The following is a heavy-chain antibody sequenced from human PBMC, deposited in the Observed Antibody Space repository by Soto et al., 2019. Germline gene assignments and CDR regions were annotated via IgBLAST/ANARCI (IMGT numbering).Heavy chain of an antibody. Sequence: DTLALTCAVSFYSINSGYYWGCIRQPPGKGLEWIGSVDHSGRTYYSPSLRSRLTIFIDTSKNQFSLRLTSVTAADTAMYFCAKKGYYPSGKINLFDSWGQGTLVTV. CDR3: AKKGYYPSGKINLFDS. V-gene: IGHV4-38-2*01. D-gene: IGHD3-10*01. J-gene: IGHJ4*02. CDR1: FYSINSGYY. CDR2: VDHSGRT.